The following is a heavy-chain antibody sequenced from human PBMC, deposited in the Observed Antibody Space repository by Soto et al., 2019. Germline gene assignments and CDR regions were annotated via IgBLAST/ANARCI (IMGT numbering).Heavy chain of an antibody. CDR2: VYSSGST. Sequence: TSETLSLTCTVSGGSIRSDHWSWIRQPPGKALEWIGYVYSSGSTNYNPSLKSRVTISVDTSRNQFSLKVNSVTAADTAMYYCARRAVVAVTGSLDNWLDPWGQGILVTVSS. V-gene: IGHV4-59*01. CDR1: GGSIRSDH. CDR3: ARRAVVAVTGSLDNWLDP. D-gene: IGHD2-21*01. J-gene: IGHJ5*02.